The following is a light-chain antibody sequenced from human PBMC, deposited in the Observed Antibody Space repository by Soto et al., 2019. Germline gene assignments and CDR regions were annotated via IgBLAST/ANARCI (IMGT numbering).Light chain of an antibody. CDR2: GAS. V-gene: IGKV3-20*01. Sequence: EIVLTQSPGTLSLSPGERATLSCRASQSVSSSYLAWYQQKPGQAPRPLIYGASSRAIGIPDRFSGSGSGTDFTLTISRLEPEDFAVYYCQQYSSSPCSFGRGTKVEIK. J-gene: IGKJ1*01. CDR3: QQYSSSPCS. CDR1: QSVSSSY.